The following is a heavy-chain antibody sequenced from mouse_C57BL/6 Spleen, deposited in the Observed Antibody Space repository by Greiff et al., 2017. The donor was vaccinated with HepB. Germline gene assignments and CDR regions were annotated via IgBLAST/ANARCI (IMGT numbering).Heavy chain of an antibody. CDR2: IYPGDGDT. J-gene: IGHJ2*01. V-gene: IGHV1-82*01. CDR1: GYAFSSSW. CDR3: ARPPYYGSYYFDY. Sequence: VQLQQSGPELVKPGASVKISCKASGYAFSSSWMNWVKQRPGKGLEWIGRIYPGDGDTNYNGKLKGKATLTADKSSSTAYMQLSSLTSEDSAVYFCARPPYYGSYYFDYWGQGTTLTVSS. D-gene: IGHD1-1*01.